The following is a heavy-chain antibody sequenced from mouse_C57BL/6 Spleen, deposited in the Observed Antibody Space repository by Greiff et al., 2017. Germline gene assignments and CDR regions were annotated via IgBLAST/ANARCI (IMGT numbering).Heavy chain of an antibody. V-gene: IGHV1-18*01. D-gene: IGHD1-1*01. J-gene: IGHJ1*03. CDR2: INPNNGGT. Sequence: VQLQQSGPELVKPGASVKIPCKASGYTFTDYNMDWVKQSHGKSLEWIGDINPNNGGTIYNQKFKGKATLTVDKSSSTAYMELRSLTSEDTAVYYCARRLLYYGSSYGYFDVWGTGTTVTVSS. CDR3: ARRLLYYGSSYGYFDV. CDR1: GYTFTDYN.